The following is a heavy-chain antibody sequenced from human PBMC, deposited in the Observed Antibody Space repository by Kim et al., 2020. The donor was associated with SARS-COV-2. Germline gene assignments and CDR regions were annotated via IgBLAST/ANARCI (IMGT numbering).Heavy chain of an antibody. CDR3: ARPYGSGNNGDY. CDR1: GGSFSGYY. Sequence: SETLSLTCAVYGGSFSGYYWSWIRQPPGKGLEWIGEINHSGSTNYNPSLKSRVTISVDTSKNQFSLKLSSVTAADTAVYYCARPYGSGNNGDYWGQGTLVTVSS. D-gene: IGHD3-10*01. CDR2: INHSGST. J-gene: IGHJ4*02. V-gene: IGHV4-34*01.